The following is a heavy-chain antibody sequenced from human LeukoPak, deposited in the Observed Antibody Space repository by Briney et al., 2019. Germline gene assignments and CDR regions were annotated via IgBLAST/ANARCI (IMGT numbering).Heavy chain of an antibody. CDR2: ISYDGSNK. CDR3: AKDTSSSWYDPFDY. Sequence: PGGSLRLSCAASGFTFSSYGMHWVRQAPGKGLEWVAVISYDGSNKYYADSVKGRFTISRDNSKNTLYLQMNSLRAEDTAVYYCAKDTSSSWYDPFDYWGQGTLVTVSS. D-gene: IGHD6-13*01. V-gene: IGHV3-30*18. J-gene: IGHJ4*02. CDR1: GFTFSSYG.